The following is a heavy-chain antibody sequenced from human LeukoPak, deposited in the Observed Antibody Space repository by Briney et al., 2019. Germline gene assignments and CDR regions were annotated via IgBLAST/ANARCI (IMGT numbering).Heavy chain of an antibody. CDR3: ARGYYDILTGLGY. CDR2: ISATCDNT. CDR1: QFTFNNYA. Sequence: PGGSLRLSCAASQFTFNNYAVNWVRQAPGRGLEWVSGISATCDNTYYAHSVKGLFNISRHNSKSTLYLQMNSLRVEDTAIYYCARGYYDILTGLGYWSQGTLVTVSS. D-gene: IGHD3-9*01. J-gene: IGHJ4*02. V-gene: IGHV3-23*01.